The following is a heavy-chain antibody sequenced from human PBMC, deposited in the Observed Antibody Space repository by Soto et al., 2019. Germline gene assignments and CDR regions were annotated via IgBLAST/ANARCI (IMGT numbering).Heavy chain of an antibody. CDR1: GFTFSSYG. J-gene: IGHJ4*02. D-gene: IGHD6-19*01. Sequence: HPGGSLRLSCAASGFTFSSYGMHWVRQAPGKGLEWILIISYDGTNIYYEDSVKGRFAISRDNSKNTMFLQMNSLRVEDTAVYYCAKSRDPTTVAAPYHLDYWGQGTLVTVSS. CDR2: ISYDGTNI. V-gene: IGHV3-30*18. CDR3: AKSRDPTTVAAPYHLDY.